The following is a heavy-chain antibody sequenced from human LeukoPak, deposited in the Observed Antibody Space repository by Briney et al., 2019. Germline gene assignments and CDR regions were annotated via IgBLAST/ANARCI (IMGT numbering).Heavy chain of an antibody. J-gene: IGHJ4*02. D-gene: IGHD6-13*01. Sequence: PSETLSLTCAVYGGSFSGYYWSWIRQPPGKGLEWIGEINHSGSTNYNPSLKSRVTISVDTSKNQFSLKLSSVTAADTAVYYCARSLPYSSSRYYFDYWGQGTLVTVSS. CDR1: GGSFSGYY. V-gene: IGHV4-34*01. CDR3: ARSLPYSSSRYYFDY. CDR2: INHSGST.